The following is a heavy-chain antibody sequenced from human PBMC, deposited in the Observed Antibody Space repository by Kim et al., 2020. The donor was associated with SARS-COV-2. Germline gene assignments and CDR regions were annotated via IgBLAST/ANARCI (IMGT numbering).Heavy chain of an antibody. D-gene: IGHD2-2*01. CDR3: ATYCSSTSCYGLFDY. CDR2: IYYSGST. J-gene: IGHJ4*02. V-gene: IGHV4-59*01. Sequence: SETLSLTCTVSGGSISSYYWSWIRQPPGKGLEWIGYIYYSGSTNYNPSLKSRVTISVDTSKNQFSLKLSSVTAADTAVYYCATYCSSTSCYGLFDYWGQG. CDR1: GGSISSYY.